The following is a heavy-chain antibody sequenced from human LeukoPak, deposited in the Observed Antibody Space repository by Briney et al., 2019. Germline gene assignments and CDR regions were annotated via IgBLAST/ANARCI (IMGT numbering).Heavy chain of an antibody. D-gene: IGHD1-26*01. CDR3: ARDLIVADTRYFDY. CDR1: GGSISSGGYY. V-gene: IGHV4-30-2*01. Sequence: SETLSLTCTVSGGSISSGGYYWSWIRQPPGKGLEWIGYIYHSGSTYYNPSLKSRVTISVDRSKNQFSLKLSSVTAADTAVYYCARDLIVADTRYFDYWGQGTLVTVSS. CDR2: IYHSGST. J-gene: IGHJ4*02.